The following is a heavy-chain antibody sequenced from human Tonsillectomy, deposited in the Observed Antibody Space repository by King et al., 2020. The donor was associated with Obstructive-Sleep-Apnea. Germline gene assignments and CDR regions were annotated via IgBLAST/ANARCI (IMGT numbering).Heavy chain of an antibody. D-gene: IGHD1-26*01. J-gene: IGHJ4*02. CDR1: GESFSGCY. CDR2: INHSGST. CDR3: ARLRAGQGSNAFDY. Sequence: VQLQQWGPGLLKPSETLSLTCAVYGESFSGCYWTWIRQPPGKGLEWIGEINHSGSTIYSPSLKSRVTIPVDTSKNQFSLNLSSVTAADTAVYYCARLRAGQGSNAFDYWGQGTLVTVSS. V-gene: IGHV4-34*01.